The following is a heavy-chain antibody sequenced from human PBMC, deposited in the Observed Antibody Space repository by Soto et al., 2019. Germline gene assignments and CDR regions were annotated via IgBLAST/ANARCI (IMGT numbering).Heavy chain of an antibody. CDR2: IIPIFGTA. CDR1: GGTFSSYA. CDR3: ARERYSSGWYPTYYYHYGMDV. V-gene: IGHV1-69*13. D-gene: IGHD6-19*01. J-gene: IGHJ6*02. Sequence: GASVKVSCKASGGTFSSYAISWVRQAPGQGLEWMGGIIPIFGTANYAQKFQGRVTITADESTSTAYMELSSLRSEDTAVYYCARERYSSGWYPTYYYHYGMDVWGQGTTVTVSS.